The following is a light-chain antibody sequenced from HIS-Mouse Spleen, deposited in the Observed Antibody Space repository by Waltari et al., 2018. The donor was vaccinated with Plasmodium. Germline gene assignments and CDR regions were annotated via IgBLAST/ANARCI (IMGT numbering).Light chain of an antibody. CDR2: EVS. CDR3: SSYAGSNNLV. V-gene: IGLV2-8*01. Sequence: QSALTQPPSASGSPGQSVPISCPGTSSDVGGYNYVPWYHQHPGKTPKLTIYEVSKRPSGVPERFAGSKSGNTASLTVSGLQAEDEADYYCSSYAGSNNLVFGGGTKLTVL. J-gene: IGLJ2*01. CDR1: SSDVGGYNY.